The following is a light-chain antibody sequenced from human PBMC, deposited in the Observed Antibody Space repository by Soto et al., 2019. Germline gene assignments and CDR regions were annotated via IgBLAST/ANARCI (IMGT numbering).Light chain of an antibody. J-gene: IGLJ3*02. CDR1: STDVGGYNY. V-gene: IGLV2-14*01. Sequence: QPVLTQPASVSGSPGQSITISCTGASTDVGGYNYVSWYQQHPGKAPKLMIYDVSNRPSGVSVRFSGSKSGNTASLTISWLRPEDEADYYCSSYSGVTTVVFGGGTKLTVL. CDR2: DVS. CDR3: SSYSGVTTVV.